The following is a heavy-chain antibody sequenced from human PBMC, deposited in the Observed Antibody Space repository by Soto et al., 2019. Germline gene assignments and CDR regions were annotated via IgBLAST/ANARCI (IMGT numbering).Heavy chain of an antibody. CDR1: GFSLSNARMG. Sequence: GSGPTLVNPTETLTLTCTVSGFSLSNARMGVSWIRQPPGKALEWLAHIFSNDEKSYSTSLKSRLTISKDTSKSQVVLTMTNMDPVDTATYYCARILYSSGWDNWFDPWGQGTLVTVSS. V-gene: IGHV2-26*01. CDR3: ARILYSSGWDNWFDP. J-gene: IGHJ5*02. D-gene: IGHD6-19*01. CDR2: IFSNDEK.